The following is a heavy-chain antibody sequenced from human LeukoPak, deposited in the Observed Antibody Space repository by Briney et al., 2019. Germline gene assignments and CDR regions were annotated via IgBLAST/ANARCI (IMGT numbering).Heavy chain of an antibody. Sequence: SETLSLTCAVSGYSISSGYYWAWIRQPPGKGLECIGSIYHSGNTYYNPSLKSRVTISIDTSKNQFSLKLSSVTAADTAMYYCARDQPSASGFDPWGQGTLVTVSS. CDR1: GYSISSGYY. V-gene: IGHV4-38-2*02. CDR3: ARDQPSASGFDP. CDR2: IYHSGNT. J-gene: IGHJ5*02.